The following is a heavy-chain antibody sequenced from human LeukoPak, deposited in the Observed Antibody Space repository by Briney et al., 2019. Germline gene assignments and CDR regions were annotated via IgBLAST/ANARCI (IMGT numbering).Heavy chain of an antibody. CDR3: ARGDYDILTGHLDY. CDR2: ISYDGSNK. CDR1: GFTFSSYA. Sequence: GGSLRLSCAASGFTFSSYAMHWVRQAPGKGLEWVAVISYDGSNKYYADSVKGRFTISRDNSKNTLYLQMNSLRAEDTAVYYCARGDYDILTGHLDYWGQGTLVTVSS. D-gene: IGHD3-9*01. J-gene: IGHJ4*02. V-gene: IGHV3-30*04.